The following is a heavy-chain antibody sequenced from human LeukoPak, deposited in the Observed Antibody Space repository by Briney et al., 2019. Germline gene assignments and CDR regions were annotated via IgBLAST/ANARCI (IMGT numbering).Heavy chain of an antibody. J-gene: IGHJ4*02. D-gene: IGHD2/OR15-2a*01. Sequence: GGSLRLSCAASGFSFMNAWMIWVRQAPGKGLEWVGRIKSNADGGTPDYAAPARGRFTISRDDSKNTLYLQMNSPKTEDTAVYYCTTFYHEYSPYWGRGTLVTVSS. V-gene: IGHV3-15*01. CDR2: IKSNADGGTP. CDR1: GFSFMNAW. CDR3: TTFYHEYSPY.